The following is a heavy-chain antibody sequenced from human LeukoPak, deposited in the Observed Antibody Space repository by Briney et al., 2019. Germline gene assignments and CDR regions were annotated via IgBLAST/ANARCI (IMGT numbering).Heavy chain of an antibody. Sequence: ASVKVSCKASGYTFTSYDINWVRQATGQGFEWMGWMNPNSGNTGYAQKFQGRVTMTRNTSISTAYMELSSLRSEDTAVYYCARGRQLHRLYYYYGMDVWGQGATVTVSS. CDR2: MNPNSGNT. CDR3: ARGRQLHRLYYYYGMDV. J-gene: IGHJ6*02. CDR1: GYTFTSYD. V-gene: IGHV1-8*01. D-gene: IGHD6-13*01.